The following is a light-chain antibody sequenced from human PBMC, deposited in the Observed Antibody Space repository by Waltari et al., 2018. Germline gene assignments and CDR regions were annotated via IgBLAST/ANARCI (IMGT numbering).Light chain of an antibody. CDR2: GAS. CDR3: QQYNDWPPLT. J-gene: IGKJ4*01. Sequence: EVVMTQVPATLSVSPGERVTLSCRASQSGNRFVTWYQQKPGQAPRLLIYGASTRSTCIPARFSGSGSGTEFTLTISSLQSEDFAVYYCQQYNDWPPLTFGGGTKLEIK. V-gene: IGKV3-15*01. CDR1: QSGNRF.